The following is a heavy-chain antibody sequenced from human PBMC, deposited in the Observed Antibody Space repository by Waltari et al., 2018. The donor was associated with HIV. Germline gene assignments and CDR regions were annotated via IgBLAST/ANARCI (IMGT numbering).Heavy chain of an antibody. CDR3: VKDADYFDDRTRSYGLDV. D-gene: IGHD3-22*01. V-gene: IGHV3-9*01. CDR2: IHWSGSPV. Sequence: EVQLVESGGGLVQPGRSLRLSCAASGFTFNNYNMHWVRQVPGKGLEGVAGIHWSGSPVDLADSVKGRFTMSRDNAKNSLFRQMNSLRPDDTAVYYWVKDADYFDDRTRSYGLDVWGQGTTVTVSS. CDR1: GFTFNNYN. J-gene: IGHJ6*02.